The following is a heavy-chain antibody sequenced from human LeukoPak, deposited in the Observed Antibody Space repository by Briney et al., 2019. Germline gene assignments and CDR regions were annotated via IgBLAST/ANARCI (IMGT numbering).Heavy chain of an antibody. Sequence: GGSLRLSCAASGFTFSDYYMSWIRQAPGKGLEWVSYISSSGNTKYYADSVKGRFTISRDNAKNSLYLQMNSLRAEDTAVYYCAIETRDSSVVYYYGMDVWGQGTTVTVSS. CDR2: ISSSGNTK. J-gene: IGHJ6*02. CDR3: AIETRDSSVVYYYGMDV. CDR1: GFTFSDYY. D-gene: IGHD3-22*01. V-gene: IGHV3-11*01.